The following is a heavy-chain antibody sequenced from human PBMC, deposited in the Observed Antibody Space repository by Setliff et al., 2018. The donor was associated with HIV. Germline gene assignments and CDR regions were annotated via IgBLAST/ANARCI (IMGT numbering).Heavy chain of an antibody. V-gene: IGHV4-59*08. J-gene: IGHJ2*01. CDR3: SRHARSITMTTDWYFDL. D-gene: IGHD3-22*01. Sequence: SETLSLTCTVSGGSISSYSWSWIRQPLGKGLEWIGYIYTSGSTNYNPSPKSRVTISVDTSKHQFSLKLSSVTAADTAVYYCSRHARSITMTTDWYFDLWGRGTLVTVSS. CDR1: GGSISSYS. CDR2: IYTSGST.